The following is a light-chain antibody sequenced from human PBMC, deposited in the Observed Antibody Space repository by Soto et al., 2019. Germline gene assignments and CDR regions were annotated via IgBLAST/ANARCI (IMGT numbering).Light chain of an antibody. Sequence: QSVLTQPPSASGTPGQRVSISCSGSNSNIGTDYVNWYQQVPGTAPKLVIFNNSQRPSGVPDRFSGATSGTSASLAINGLRSEDEATYYCSSYAGSSNVFGTGTKVTVL. CDR3: SSYAGSSNV. CDR2: NNS. J-gene: IGLJ1*01. CDR1: NSNIGTDY. V-gene: IGLV1-47*02.